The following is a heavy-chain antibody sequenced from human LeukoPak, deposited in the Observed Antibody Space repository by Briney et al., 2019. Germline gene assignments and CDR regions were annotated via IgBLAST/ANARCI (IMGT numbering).Heavy chain of an antibody. D-gene: IGHD6-6*01. V-gene: IGHV4-39*01. Sequence: SETLSLTCTVFGGSISNNIYSWAWIRQPPGKGLEWIGSIYFNGGSTYYNPSLKTRATISIDTSKNQFSLNLRSVTAAATAVYYCARPLYNSWDLFDPWGQGTLVTVSS. CDR3: ARPLYNSWDLFDP. CDR1: GGSISNNIYS. CDR2: IYFNGGST. J-gene: IGHJ5*02.